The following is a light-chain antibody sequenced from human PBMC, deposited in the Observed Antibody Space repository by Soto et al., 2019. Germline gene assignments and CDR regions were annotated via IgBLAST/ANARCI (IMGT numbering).Light chain of an antibody. CDR3: QQRSNWPIP. V-gene: IGKV3-11*01. Sequence: DIVMTQAPATVSGGPGESITFSCRASQGVSRKLAWYQHKPGQAPRLLISGASTGATGIPARFSGSGSGIDFTLTISRLAPEDLALYYCQQRSNWPIPFGRGTRLEIK. J-gene: IGKJ5*01. CDR2: GAS. CDR1: QGVSRK.